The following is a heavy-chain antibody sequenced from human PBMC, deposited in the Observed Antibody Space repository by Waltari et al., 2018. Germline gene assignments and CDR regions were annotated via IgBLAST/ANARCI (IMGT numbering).Heavy chain of an antibody. V-gene: IGHV3-74*01. Sequence: EVRLVESGGGLVQPGGCLRCSCAASGFTFRRHWLHWVRQVPGKGLVWVSSVKDDGRSISDADSVKGRFSISRDNAKNMLYLQMNSLRAEDTAVYYCARDLYHAMDVWGQGTTVIVSS. CDR3: ARDLYHAMDV. CDR1: GFTFRRHW. J-gene: IGHJ6*02. CDR2: VKDDGRSI.